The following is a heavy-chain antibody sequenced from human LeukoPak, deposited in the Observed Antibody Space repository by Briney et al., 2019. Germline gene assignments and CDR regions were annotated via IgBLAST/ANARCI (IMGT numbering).Heavy chain of an antibody. CDR1: GYTFSNYA. Sequence: GRSLRLSCAASGYTFSNYAMHGVRQAPGKGLEWVALISYEGSNTYYVDSVKGRFTISRDNFKNTLYLQMISLRAEDTAVYYCATGTVLFYGMDVWGQGTTVTVSS. CDR2: ISYEGSNT. CDR3: ATGTVLFYGMDV. V-gene: IGHV3-30-3*01. J-gene: IGHJ6*02. D-gene: IGHD1-1*01.